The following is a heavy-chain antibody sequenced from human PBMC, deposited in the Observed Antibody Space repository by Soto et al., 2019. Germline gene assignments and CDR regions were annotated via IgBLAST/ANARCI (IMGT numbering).Heavy chain of an antibody. CDR2: IFSNDEK. D-gene: IGHD7-27*01. J-gene: IGHJ6*02. CDR1: GFSLSNARMG. V-gene: IGHV2-26*01. Sequence: QVTLKESGPVLVKPTETLTLTCTVSGFSLSNARMGVSWIRQPPGKALEWLAHIFSNDEKSYSTSLKNRLTISKDTSKSQVVLTMTNMDPVDTATYYCARIWGPYYYYGMDVWGQGTTVTVSS. CDR3: ARIWGPYYYYGMDV.